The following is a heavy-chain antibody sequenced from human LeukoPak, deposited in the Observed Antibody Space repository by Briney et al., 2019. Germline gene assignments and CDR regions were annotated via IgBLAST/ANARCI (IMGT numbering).Heavy chain of an antibody. V-gene: IGHV3-30-3*01. D-gene: IGHD6-13*01. CDR1: GFTFSSYA. J-gene: IGHJ5*02. CDR3: ARDRDYSSSSLFAS. Sequence: QTGGSLRLSCAASGFTFSSYAMHWVRQAPGKGLEWVAVISYDGSNKYYADSAKGRFTISRDNAKNSLYLQMNSLRAEDTAIYYCARDRDYSSSSLFASWGQGTLVTVSS. CDR2: ISYDGSNK.